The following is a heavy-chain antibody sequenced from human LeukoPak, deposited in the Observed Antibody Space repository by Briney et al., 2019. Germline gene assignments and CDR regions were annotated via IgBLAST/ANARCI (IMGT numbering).Heavy chain of an antibody. Sequence: GGSLRLSCAASGFTFSSYAMHWVRQAPGKGLEWVAVISYDGSNKYYADSVKGRFTISRDNSKNTLYLQMNSLRAEDTAVYYCARVRGGSLDAFDIWGQGTMVTVSS. CDR2: ISYDGSNK. D-gene: IGHD1-26*01. CDR3: ARVRGGSLDAFDI. V-gene: IGHV3-30-3*01. CDR1: GFTFSSYA. J-gene: IGHJ3*02.